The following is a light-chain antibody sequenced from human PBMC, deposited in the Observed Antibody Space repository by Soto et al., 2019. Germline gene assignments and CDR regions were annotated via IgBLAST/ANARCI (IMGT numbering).Light chain of an antibody. CDR2: EAT. CDR3: SSCAGSVAVYVM. Sequence: QSALTQPASVSGSPGQSISISCTGTTSTVATYDLVSWYQQHPGKAPRLLIYEATKRHSGTSNRFSGSKSGNTASLTISGLQSEDEAYYYCSSCAGSVAVYVMFGGGTKLTVL. V-gene: IGLV2-23*02. CDR1: TSTVATYDL. J-gene: IGLJ3*02.